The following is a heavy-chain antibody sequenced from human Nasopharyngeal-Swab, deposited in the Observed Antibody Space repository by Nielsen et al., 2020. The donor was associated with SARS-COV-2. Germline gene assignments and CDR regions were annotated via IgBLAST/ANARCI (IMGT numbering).Heavy chain of an antibody. CDR1: GFTFSSYG. V-gene: IGHV3-33*01. J-gene: IGHJ4*02. Sequence: GESLKISCAASGFTFSSYGMHWVRQAPGKGLEWVAVIWYDGSNKYYADSAKGRFTISRDNSKNTLYLQMNNLRAEDTAVYYCARDCDHHYFDYWGQGTLVTVSS. CDR3: ARDCDHHYFDY. CDR2: IWYDGSNK. D-gene: IGHD1-14*01.